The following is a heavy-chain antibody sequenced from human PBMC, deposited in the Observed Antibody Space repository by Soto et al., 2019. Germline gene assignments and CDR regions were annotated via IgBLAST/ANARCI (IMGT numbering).Heavy chain of an antibody. V-gene: IGHV3-48*02. CDR2: ISSDSRYI. J-gene: IGHJ6*02. Sequence: GGSLRLSCAASGFTLSNYAVNWVRQAPGKGLEWVSYISSDSRYIYHGDSVKGRFTVSRDNARNSVYLQMNSLRDEDTAVYYCARIKLVDFFFINVDVYDMDVWGQGTPVTVSS. CDR3: ARIKLVDFFFINVDVYDMDV. D-gene: IGHD2-15*01. CDR1: GFTLSNYA.